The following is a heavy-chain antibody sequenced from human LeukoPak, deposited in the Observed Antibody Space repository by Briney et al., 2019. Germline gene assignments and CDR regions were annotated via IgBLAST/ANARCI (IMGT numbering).Heavy chain of an antibody. J-gene: IGHJ2*01. CDR1: GGSFSGYY. V-gene: IGHV4-34*01. D-gene: IGHD4-17*01. CDR3: ARGPPDYGDYDTPDWCFDL. CDR2: INHSGST. Sequence: SETLSLTCAVYGGSFSGYYWSWIRQPPGKGLEWIGEINHSGSTNYNPSLKSRVTISVDTSKNQFSLKLSSVTAADTAVYYCARGPPDYGDYDTPDWCFDLWGRGTLVTVSS.